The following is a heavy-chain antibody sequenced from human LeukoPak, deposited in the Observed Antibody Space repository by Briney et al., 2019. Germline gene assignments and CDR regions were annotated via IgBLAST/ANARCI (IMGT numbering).Heavy chain of an antibody. V-gene: IGHV3-74*01. CDR1: GFTFSSYW. J-gene: IGHJ6*02. CDR2: IKSDGSTT. Sequence: GGSLRLSCAASGFTFSSYWMHWVRQAPGKGLVWVSRIKSDGSTTTYADSVKGRFTISRDNAKNTLYLQMNSLRAEDTAVYYCGRGGYDFDAWGPGTTVSVFS. D-gene: IGHD3/OR15-3a*01. CDR3: GRGGYDFDA.